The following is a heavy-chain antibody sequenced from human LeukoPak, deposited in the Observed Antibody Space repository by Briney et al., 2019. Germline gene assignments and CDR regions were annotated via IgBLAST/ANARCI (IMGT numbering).Heavy chain of an antibody. CDR1: GGSISSYY. Sequence: SETLSLTCTVSGGSISSYYWSWLRQPAGKGLEWLGRIYTSGSTNYNPSLKSRVTMSVDTSKNQFSLKLSSVTAADTAVYYCARDTGDGMDVWGQGTTVTVSS. D-gene: IGHD1-1*01. J-gene: IGHJ6*02. V-gene: IGHV4-4*07. CDR3: ARDTGDGMDV. CDR2: IYTSGST.